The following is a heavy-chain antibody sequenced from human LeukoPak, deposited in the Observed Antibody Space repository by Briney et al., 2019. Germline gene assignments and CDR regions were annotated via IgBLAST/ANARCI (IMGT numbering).Heavy chain of an antibody. V-gene: IGHV4-59*01. D-gene: IGHD1-14*01. CDR2: VSYSGST. CDR1: GGSLSSDY. Sequence: SETLSLTCTASGGSLSSDYWSWIRQPPGKGLEWIGYVSYSGSTNYNPSLNGRLTISLDTSKTRFSLKLSSVTAADTAKYFCARYIRGPDYYIDVWGRGTTVTVSS. CDR3: ARYIRGPDYYIDV. J-gene: IGHJ6*03.